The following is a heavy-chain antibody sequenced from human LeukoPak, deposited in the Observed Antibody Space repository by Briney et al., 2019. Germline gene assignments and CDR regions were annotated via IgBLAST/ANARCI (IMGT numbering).Heavy chain of an antibody. J-gene: IGHJ5*02. CDR3: ARGGYYDSSGYYYANLFDP. D-gene: IGHD3-22*01. V-gene: IGHV4-39*07. CDR1: GGSITSSSYY. Sequence: PSETLSLTCTVSGGSITSSSYYWGWIRQPPGKGLEWIGSIYYTGSTYYNPSLKSRVTISVDTSKNQFSLKLSSVTAADTAVYYCARGGYYDSSGYYYANLFDPWGQGTLVTVSS. CDR2: IYYTGST.